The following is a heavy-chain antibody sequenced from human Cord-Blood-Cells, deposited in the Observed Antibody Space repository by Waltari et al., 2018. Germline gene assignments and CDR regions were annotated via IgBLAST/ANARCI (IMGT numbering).Heavy chain of an antibody. Sequence: QVQLQQWGAGLLKPSETLSLTCAVYGGSFSGYYWSWIRQPPGKGLEWIGEISHSGSTNYNPSLKSRVTISVDTSKNQFSLKLSSVTAADTAVYYCARGTYYGSGSYYNYYYYYGMDVWGQGTTVTVSS. CDR1: GGSFSGYY. J-gene: IGHJ6*02. D-gene: IGHD3-10*01. CDR3: ARGTYYGSGSYYNYYYYYGMDV. V-gene: IGHV4-34*01. CDR2: ISHSGST.